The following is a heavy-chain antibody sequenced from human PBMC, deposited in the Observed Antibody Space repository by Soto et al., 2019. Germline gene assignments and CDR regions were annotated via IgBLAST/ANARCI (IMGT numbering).Heavy chain of an antibody. V-gene: IGHV3-23*01. CDR1: GFTFSSYA. Sequence: EVQLLESGGGLVQPGGSLRLSCAASGFTFSSYAMSWVRQAPGKGLEWVSAISGSGGSTYYADSVKGRFTISRDNSKNTLYLRMNSLRAADTAVYYCAKDENIGSDYSWFDPWGQGTLVTVSS. CDR2: ISGSGGST. J-gene: IGHJ5*02. CDR3: AKDENIGSDYSWFDP. D-gene: IGHD1-26*01.